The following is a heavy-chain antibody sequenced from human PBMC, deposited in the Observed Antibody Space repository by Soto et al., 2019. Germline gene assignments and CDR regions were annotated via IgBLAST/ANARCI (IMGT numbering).Heavy chain of an antibody. J-gene: IGHJ6*02. CDR2: ISSSGSTI. V-gene: IGHV3-11*01. CDR3: ARDRRGDHRGMDV. CDR1: GFTFSDYY. Sequence: LRLSCAASGFTFSDYYMSWIRQAPGKGREWVSYISSSGSTIYYADSVKGRFTISRDNAKNSLYLQMNSLRAEDTAVYYCARDRRGDHRGMDVWGQGTTVTVSS. D-gene: IGHD7-27*01.